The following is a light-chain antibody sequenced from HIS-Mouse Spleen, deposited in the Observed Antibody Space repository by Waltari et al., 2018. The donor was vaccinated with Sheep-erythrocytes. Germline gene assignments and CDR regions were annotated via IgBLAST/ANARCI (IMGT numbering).Light chain of an antibody. CDR3: CSYAGSSTPWV. V-gene: IGLV2-23*02. CDR1: RSDVGGYTS. CDR2: EVS. J-gene: IGLJ3*02. Sequence: QSALTQPPSASGSPGQSVTISCPGTRSDVGGYTSVSWYQQHPGKAPKLMIYEVSKRPSGVSNRFSGSKSGNTASLTISGLQAEDEADYYCCSYAGSSTPWVFGGGTKLTVL.